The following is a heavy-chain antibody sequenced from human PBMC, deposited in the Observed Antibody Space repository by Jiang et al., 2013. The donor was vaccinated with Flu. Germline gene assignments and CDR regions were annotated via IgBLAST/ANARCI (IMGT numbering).Heavy chain of an antibody. D-gene: IGHD5-18*01. CDR1: SSYA. V-gene: IGHV3-30*04. Sequence: SSYAMHWVRQAPGKGLEWVAVISYDGSNKYYADSVKGRFTISRDNSKNTLYLQMNSLRAEDTAVYYCARDYTAMALDYWGQGTLVTVSS. J-gene: IGHJ4*02. CDR3: ARDYTAMALDY. CDR2: ISYDGSNK.